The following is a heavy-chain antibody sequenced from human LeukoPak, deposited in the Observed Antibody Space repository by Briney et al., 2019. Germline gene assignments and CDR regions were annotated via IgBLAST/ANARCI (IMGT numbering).Heavy chain of an antibody. Sequence: SETLSLTCTVSGGSISSGDYYWSWIRQPPGKGLEWIGYIYYSGSTYYNPYLKSRVTISVDTSKNQFSLKLSPVTAADTAVYSCARTYYYGSGGPDWFDPWGQGTLVTVSS. D-gene: IGHD3-10*01. CDR2: IYYSGST. V-gene: IGHV4-30-4*01. J-gene: IGHJ5*02. CDR3: ARTYYYGSGGPDWFDP. CDR1: GGSISSGDYY.